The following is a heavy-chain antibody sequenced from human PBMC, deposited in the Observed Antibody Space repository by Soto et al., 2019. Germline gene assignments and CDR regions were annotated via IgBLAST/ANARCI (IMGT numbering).Heavy chain of an antibody. CDR3: AGDHGFFEMGYYDNSGYQD. J-gene: IGHJ4*02. Sequence: VQLQESGPGLVRPSQTLSLTCTVSGGSIRSGGYYWSWIRHHPGKGLECIGYISNTGSTFYNPSLYRRLTISLATSKNLVSLKLTSVTAADTAVYYCAGDHGFFEMGYYDNSGYQDWGLGTLVTVSS. CDR1: GGSIRSGGYY. V-gene: IGHV4-31*03. CDR2: ISNTGST. D-gene: IGHD3-22*01.